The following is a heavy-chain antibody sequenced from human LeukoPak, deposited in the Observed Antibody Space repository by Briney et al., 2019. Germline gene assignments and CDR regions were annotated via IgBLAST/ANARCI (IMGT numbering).Heavy chain of an antibody. CDR2: ISGDATAR. D-gene: IGHD3-10*01. CDR1: GFTPSSYW. Sequence: GGSLRLSCAASGFTPSSYWMHWVRQVPGKGLVWVSRISGDATARNYADSVKGRFTISRDDAKNTVDLQMNSLRGEDTAVYYCVRGRGSYGWFDPWGQGTLVTVSS. V-gene: IGHV3-74*01. CDR3: VRGRGSYGWFDP. J-gene: IGHJ5*02.